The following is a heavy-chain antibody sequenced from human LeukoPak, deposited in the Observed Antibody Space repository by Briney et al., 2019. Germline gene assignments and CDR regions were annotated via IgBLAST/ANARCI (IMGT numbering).Heavy chain of an antibody. CDR2: ISYDGSNK. Sequence: GGSLRLSCAASGFTFSSYAMHWVRQAPGKGLEWVAVISYDGSNKYYADSVKGRFTISRDNSKNTLYLQMNSLRAEDTAVYYCAKLTFGDIIHWFDPWGQGTLVTVSS. J-gene: IGHJ5*02. V-gene: IGHV3-30-3*02. CDR1: GFTFSSYA. D-gene: IGHD3-10*01. CDR3: AKLTFGDIIHWFDP.